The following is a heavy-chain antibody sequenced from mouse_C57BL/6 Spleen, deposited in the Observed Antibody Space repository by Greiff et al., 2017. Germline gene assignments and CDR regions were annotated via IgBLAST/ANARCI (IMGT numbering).Heavy chain of an antibody. CDR1: GYTFTDYE. CDR2: IDPETGGT. CDR3: TRKVLRYFDY. J-gene: IGHJ2*01. Sequence: QVQLKESGAELVRPGASVTLSCKASGYTFTDYEMHWVKQTPVHGLEWIGAIDPETGGTAYNQKFKGKAILTADKSSSTAYMELRSLTSEDSAVYYCTRKVLRYFDYWGQGTTLTVSS. D-gene: IGHD1-1*01. V-gene: IGHV1-15*01.